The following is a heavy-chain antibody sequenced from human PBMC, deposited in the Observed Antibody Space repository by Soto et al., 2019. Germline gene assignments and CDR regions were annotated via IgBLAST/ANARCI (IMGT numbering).Heavy chain of an antibody. CDR1: GFTFSDYA. CDR2: VSHDGRNT. CDR3: AKGGRQWLVTSDFNY. J-gene: IGHJ4*02. V-gene: IGHV3-30*18. Sequence: VQLVESGGGVVQPGRSLRLSCAASGFTFSDYAMHWVRQAPGKGLEWVAVVSHDGRNTPYADSVKGRVTISRDSSKNTVSLEMTSLRAEDTAVYYCAKGGRQWLVTSDFNYWGQGALVTVSS. D-gene: IGHD6-19*01.